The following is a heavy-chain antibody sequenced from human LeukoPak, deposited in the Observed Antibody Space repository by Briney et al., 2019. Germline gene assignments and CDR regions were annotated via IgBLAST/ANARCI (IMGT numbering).Heavy chain of an antibody. D-gene: IGHD4-17*01. CDR2: INSDGSST. CDR1: GFTFSSYW. J-gene: IGHJ4*02. Sequence: GGSLRLSCAASGFTFSSYWMHWVRQAPGKGLVWVSRINSDGSSTSYADSVKGRFTISRDNAKNTLYLQMNSLRAEDTAVYYCAMSPRSTVTTEFDYWGQGTLVTVSS. CDR3: AMSPRSTVTTEFDY. V-gene: IGHV3-74*01.